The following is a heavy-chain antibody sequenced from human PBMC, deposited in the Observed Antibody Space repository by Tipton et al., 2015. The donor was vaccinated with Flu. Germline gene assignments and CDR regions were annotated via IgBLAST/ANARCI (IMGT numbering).Heavy chain of an antibody. Sequence: SLRLSCAASGFTFSTYWMHWVRQAPGKGLVWVSRINNDGSAISYADSVKGRFTVPRDDAKNTLYLQMNSLRDEDTAVYYCARDLGRPAHDWYFDLWGRGTLVTVSS. CDR2: INNDGSAI. J-gene: IGHJ2*01. D-gene: IGHD2-2*01. CDR3: ARDLGRPAHDWYFDL. V-gene: IGHV3-74*01. CDR1: GFTFSTYW.